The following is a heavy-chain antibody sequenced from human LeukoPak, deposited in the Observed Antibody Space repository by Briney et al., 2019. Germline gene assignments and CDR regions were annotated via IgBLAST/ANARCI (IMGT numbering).Heavy chain of an antibody. Sequence: SETLSLTCTVSGGSIGAYYWSWIRQSPGKGLQWIGYIYYSGTTNYNPSLNSRVTMSIDTSKNQFSLKLSSLTAADTAVYFCARRGGSESYVVDYWGQGTLVIVS. J-gene: IGHJ4*02. D-gene: IGHD3-10*01. CDR3: ARRGGSESYVVDY. CDR2: IYYSGTT. CDR1: GGSIGAYY. V-gene: IGHV4-59*08.